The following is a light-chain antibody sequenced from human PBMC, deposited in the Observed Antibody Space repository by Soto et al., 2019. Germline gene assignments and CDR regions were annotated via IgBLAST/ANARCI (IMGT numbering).Light chain of an antibody. CDR1: QSIDSW. Sequence: DIQMTQSPSTLCASVGDRVTITCRASQSIDSWLAWYQQKPGKAPKLLIYKTSNLESGVPSRFSGSGSGTEFSLTISSLQPDDFATYYCQQYKSFSLTFVGGTRVEVK. V-gene: IGKV1-5*03. CDR2: KTS. CDR3: QQYKSFSLT. J-gene: IGKJ4*01.